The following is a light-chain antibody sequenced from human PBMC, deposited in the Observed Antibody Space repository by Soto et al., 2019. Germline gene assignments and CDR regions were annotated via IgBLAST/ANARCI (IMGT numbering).Light chain of an antibody. J-gene: IGKJ4*01. V-gene: IGKV3-20*01. Sequence: IVLTQSPATLSLSPGERATLSCTASQHVTTTYIAWYQQKFGQAPRLLIYGASTRATGTPGRFTGGGFGTDFTLTISRVEPEDFAEYYCQQYDSSFTFGGGTKVEMK. CDR2: GAS. CDR1: QHVTTTY. CDR3: QQYDSSFT.